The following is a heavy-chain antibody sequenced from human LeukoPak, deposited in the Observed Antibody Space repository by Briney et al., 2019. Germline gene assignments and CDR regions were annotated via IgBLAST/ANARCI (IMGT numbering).Heavy chain of an antibody. J-gene: IGHJ5*02. Sequence: SETLSLTCTVSGGSISSYYWSWIRQPPGKGLEWIGYIYYSGSTKYNPSLESRVTISVDTSKNHFSLKLSSVTAADTAVYYCARLSRWFDPWGQGTLVIVSS. D-gene: IGHD2-2*01. CDR1: GGSISSYY. V-gene: IGHV4-59*08. CDR3: ARLSRWFDP. CDR2: IYYSGST.